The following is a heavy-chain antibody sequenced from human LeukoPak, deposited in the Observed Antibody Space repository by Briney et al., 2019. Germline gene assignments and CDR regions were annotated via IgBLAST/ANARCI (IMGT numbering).Heavy chain of an antibody. CDR3: AREQGDFHY. CDR2: IKQDGSDK. Sequence: GGSLRLSCAASGFTFSSYWMTWVRQAPGKGLEWVANIKQDGSDKRYVDSVKGRFTISRDNAKNSLHLQMNSLRAEDTAVYYCAREQGDFHYWGQGTLVTVSS. J-gene: IGHJ4*02. D-gene: IGHD3-16*01. V-gene: IGHV3-7*03. CDR1: GFTFSSYW.